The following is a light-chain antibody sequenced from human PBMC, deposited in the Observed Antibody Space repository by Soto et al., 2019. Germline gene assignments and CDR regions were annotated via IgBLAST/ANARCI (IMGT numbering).Light chain of an antibody. Sequence: QSVLTQPASVSGSPGQSITISYTGTSSDVGGYNYVSWYQQHPGKAPKLMIYEVSNRPSGVSNRVSGSKSGNTASLTISGLQAEDEADYYCSSYTSSSTQVFGTGTKVTVL. CDR2: EVS. CDR3: SSYTSSSTQV. CDR1: SSDVGGYNY. V-gene: IGLV2-14*01. J-gene: IGLJ1*01.